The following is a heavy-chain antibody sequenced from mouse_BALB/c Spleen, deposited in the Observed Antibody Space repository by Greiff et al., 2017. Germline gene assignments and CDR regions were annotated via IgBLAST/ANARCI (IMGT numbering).Heavy chain of an antibody. CDR1: GYTFTDYA. J-gene: IGHJ4*01. CDR2: ISTYYGDA. CDR3: ARGGIYYGDYYAMDY. D-gene: IGHD2-1*01. V-gene: IGHV1S137*01. Sequence: VKLMESGAELVRPGVSVKISCKGSGYTFTDYAMHWVKQSHAKSLEWIGVISTYYGDASYNQKFKGKATMTVDKSSSTAYMELARLTSEDSAIYYCARGGIYYGDYYAMDYWGQGTSVTVSS.